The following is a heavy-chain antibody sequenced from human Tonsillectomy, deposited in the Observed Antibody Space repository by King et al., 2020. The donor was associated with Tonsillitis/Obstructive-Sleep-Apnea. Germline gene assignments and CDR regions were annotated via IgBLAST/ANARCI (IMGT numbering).Heavy chain of an antibody. CDR1: GGSISSYY. V-gene: IGHV4-59*08. J-gene: IGHJ4*02. D-gene: IGHD2-2*01. Sequence: QLQESGPGLVKPSETLSLTCTVSGGSISSYYWSWIRQPPGKGLEWIWYIYYSGSTNYNPSLKSRVTISVDTSKNQFSLKLSSVTAADTAVYYCARMGCSSTSCSFDYWGQGTLVTVSS. CDR2: IYYSGST. CDR3: ARMGCSSTSCSFDY.